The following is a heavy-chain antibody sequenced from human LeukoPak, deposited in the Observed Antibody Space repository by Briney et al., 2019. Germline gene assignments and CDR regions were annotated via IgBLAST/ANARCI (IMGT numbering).Heavy chain of an antibody. CDR1: GFTFRNYW. CDR3: ARDFLRYCSGGSCHEFDY. CDR2: IWYDGSNK. V-gene: IGHV3-33*08. J-gene: IGHJ4*02. D-gene: IGHD2-15*01. Sequence: GGSLRLTCAASGFTFRNYWMHWVRQAPGKGLEWVAVIWYDGSNKYYADSVKGRFTISRDNSKNTLYLQMNSLRAEDTAVYYCARDFLRYCSGGSCHEFDYWGQGTLVTVSS.